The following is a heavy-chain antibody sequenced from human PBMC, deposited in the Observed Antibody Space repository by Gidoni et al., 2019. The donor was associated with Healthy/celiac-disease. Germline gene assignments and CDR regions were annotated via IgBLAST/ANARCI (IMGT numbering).Heavy chain of an antibody. D-gene: IGHD6-19*01. CDR1: GLTFSSYS. CDR2: ISSSSSYI. J-gene: IGHJ4*02. V-gene: IGHV3-21*01. CDR3: ARGTVAGFDY. Sequence: EVQMVESGGGLVKPGVSLRLSCAAHGLTFSSYSMNWVLQAPVNGLYWVSSISSSSSYIYYADSVKGRFTISRDNAKNSLYLQMNSLRAEDTAVYYCARGTVAGFDYWGQGTLVTVSS.